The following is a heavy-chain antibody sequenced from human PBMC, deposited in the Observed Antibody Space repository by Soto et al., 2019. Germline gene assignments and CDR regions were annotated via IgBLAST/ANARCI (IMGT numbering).Heavy chain of an antibody. V-gene: IGHV4-61*01. CDR3: AGDSLALFGS. CDR1: DGSVSSGNYY. J-gene: IGHJ4*02. Sequence: QAQLQESGPGLVKTSDTLSLTCTVSDGSVSSGNYYWTWIRQPPGKGLERIGYIHSSGGTLYNPSLKGRVFISVDTSMNQFSLNLPSVTAADTALYFFAGDSLALFGSWVQGTLGTVSS. CDR2: IHSSGGT. D-gene: IGHD3-10*01.